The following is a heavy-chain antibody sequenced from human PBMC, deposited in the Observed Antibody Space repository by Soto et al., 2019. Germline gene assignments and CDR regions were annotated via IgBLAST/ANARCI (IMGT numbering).Heavy chain of an antibody. D-gene: IGHD1-26*01. CDR2: ISYDGSNK. CDR1: GFTFSSYG. CDR3: AKDLVGGVRYYYGMDV. J-gene: IGHJ6*02. Sequence: QVQLVESGGGVVQPGRSLRLSCAASGFTFSSYGMHWVRQAPGKGLEWVAVISYDGSNKYYADSVKGRFTISRDNSKNTLYLQMNSLRAEDTAVYYCAKDLVGGVRYYYGMDVWGQGTTVTVSS. V-gene: IGHV3-30*18.